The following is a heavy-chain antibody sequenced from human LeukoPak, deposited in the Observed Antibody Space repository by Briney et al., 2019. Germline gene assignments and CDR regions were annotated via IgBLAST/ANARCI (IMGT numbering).Heavy chain of an antibody. J-gene: IGHJ4*02. CDR3: ARDGYYYDSSGYHHGGDYFDY. Sequence: ASVKVSCKAFGYTFTRYYMHWVRQAPGQGREWMGIINPSGGSTSYAQKFQGRVTMTRDTSTSTVYMELSSLRSEDTAVYYCARDGYYYDSSGYHHGGDYFDYWGQGTLVTVSS. D-gene: IGHD3-22*01. V-gene: IGHV1-46*01. CDR2: INPSGGST. CDR1: GYTFTRYY.